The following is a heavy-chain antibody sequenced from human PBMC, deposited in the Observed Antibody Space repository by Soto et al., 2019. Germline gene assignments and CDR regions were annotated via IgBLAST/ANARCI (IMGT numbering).Heavy chain of an antibody. D-gene: IGHD3-9*01. J-gene: IGHJ6*03. V-gene: IGHV3-23*01. CDR2: ISSSGGST. Sequence: GGSLRLSCAASGFTFNTYSMNWVRQAPGKGLEWVSAISSSGGSTYYADSVKGRFTISRDNSKNTLYLQMNSLRAEDTAVYYCAKAINYMDVWGKGTTVTVSS. CDR1: GFTFNTYS. CDR3: AKAINYMDV.